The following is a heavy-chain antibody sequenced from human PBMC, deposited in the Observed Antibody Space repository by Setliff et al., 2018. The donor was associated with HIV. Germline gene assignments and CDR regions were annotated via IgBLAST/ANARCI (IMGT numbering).Heavy chain of an antibody. V-gene: IGHV4-61*09. CDR2: IYTSGNSRYT. Sequence: SETLSLTGTVSGASVTNVLYYWSWLRQPAGKGLEWIGHIYTSGNSRYTNYNSSLESRVAISLDTSSNQFSLKLSSVTAADTAVYHCAREREAWSAYDSWGQGTLVTVS. J-gene: IGHJ5*02. CDR3: AREREAWSAYDS. CDR1: GASVTNVLYY. D-gene: IGHD3-3*01.